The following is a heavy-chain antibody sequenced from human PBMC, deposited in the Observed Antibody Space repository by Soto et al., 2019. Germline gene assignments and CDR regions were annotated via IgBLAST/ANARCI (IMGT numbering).Heavy chain of an antibody. Sequence: SETLSLTCTVSGGSIKVGGYYWGWIRQPPGKGLEWVATIYYSGTTYYNPSLKSRLTISLDTSRNQFSLDLTSVTAVDTAVYYCARLAYSHYSTWGQGTLVTVS. J-gene: IGHJ4*02. CDR1: GGSIKVGGYY. D-gene: IGHD5-12*01. CDR2: IYYSGTT. CDR3: ARLAYSHYST. V-gene: IGHV4-39*01.